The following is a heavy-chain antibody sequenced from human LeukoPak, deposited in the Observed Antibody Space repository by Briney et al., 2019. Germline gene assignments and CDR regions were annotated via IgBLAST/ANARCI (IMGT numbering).Heavy chain of an antibody. D-gene: IGHD6-19*01. Sequence: SETLSLTCTVSGGSISSDDFYWNWIRQPPGKGLEWVGNIYHSGTAYYKTSLKSRVTISLDTAKNQFSLKVRSVTAADTAVYYCARGYSSGWGYAFHIWGQGTMVTVYS. V-gene: IGHV4-30-4*01. CDR3: ARGYSSGWGYAFHI. CDR2: IYHSGTA. J-gene: IGHJ3*02. CDR1: GGSISSDDFY.